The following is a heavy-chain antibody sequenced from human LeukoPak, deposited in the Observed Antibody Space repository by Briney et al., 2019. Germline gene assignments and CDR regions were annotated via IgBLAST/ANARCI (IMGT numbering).Heavy chain of an antibody. CDR3: ARVASQGSSSWFDY. Sequence: SETLSLTCAVYGGSFSGYYWSWIRQPPGKGLQWIGEINHSGSTYYNPSLKRRVTISVDTSKNQFSLKLSSVTAADTAVYYCARVASQGSSSWFDYWGQGTPVTVSS. J-gene: IGHJ4*02. CDR1: GGSFSGYY. V-gene: IGHV4-34*01. D-gene: IGHD6-13*01. CDR2: INHSGST.